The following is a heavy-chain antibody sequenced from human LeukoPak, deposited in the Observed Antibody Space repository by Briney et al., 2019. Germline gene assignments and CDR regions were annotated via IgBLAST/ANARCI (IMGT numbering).Heavy chain of an antibody. CDR2: ISYDGSNK. Sequence: GRSLRLSCAASGFTFSGYGMHWVRQAPGKWLEWGAVISYDGSNKYYADSVKGRFTISRDNSKNTLYLQMNSLRAEDTAVYYCAKDAYYYDSSGYDYWGQGTLVTVSS. V-gene: IGHV3-30*18. CDR3: AKDAYYYDSSGYDY. CDR1: GFTFSGYG. D-gene: IGHD3-22*01. J-gene: IGHJ4*02.